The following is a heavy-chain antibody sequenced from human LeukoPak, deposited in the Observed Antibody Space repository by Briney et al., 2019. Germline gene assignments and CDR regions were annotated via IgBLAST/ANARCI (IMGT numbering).Heavy chain of an antibody. Sequence: GGSLRLSCAVSGFTFSNEAMGWVRQLRGGGLEWVSTISPGGGTTYYAESMKGRFTIFRDNSKSTLYLEMNSLRVEDTAVYYCTKVRSGSSNWALRIFDYWGQGALVTVSS. CDR2: ISPGGGTT. CDR1: GFTFSNEA. V-gene: IGHV3-23*01. J-gene: IGHJ4*02. CDR3: TKVRSGSSNWALRIFDY. D-gene: IGHD4-11*01.